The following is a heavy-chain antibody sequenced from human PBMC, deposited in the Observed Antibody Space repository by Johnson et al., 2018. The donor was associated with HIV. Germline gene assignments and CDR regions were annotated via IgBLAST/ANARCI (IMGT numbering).Heavy chain of an antibody. CDR2: ISYDGSNK. V-gene: IGHV3-30*04. CDR1: GFTFSSYA. Sequence: QVQLVESGGGVVQPGRSLRLSCAASGFTFSSYALHWVRQAPGKGLEWVTVISYDGSNKYYADSVKGRFTISRDNSKNTLYLQRNSLRAEDTAVYYGAKDMGRGCGGDAFDIWGQGTMVTVSS. CDR3: AKDMGRGCGGDAFDI. D-gene: IGHD3-10*01. J-gene: IGHJ3*02.